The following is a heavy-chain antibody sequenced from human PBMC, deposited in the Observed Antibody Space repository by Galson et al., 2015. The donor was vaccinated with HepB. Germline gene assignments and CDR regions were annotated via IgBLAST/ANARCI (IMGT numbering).Heavy chain of an antibody. CDR3: AKLLSRWFGVPRTYGMDV. Sequence: SLRLSCAASGFTFSSYAMSWVRQAPGKGLEWVSAISGSGGSTYYADSVKGRFTISRDNSKNTLYLQMNSLRAEDTAVYYCAKLLSRWFGVPRTYGMDVWGQGTTVTVSS. V-gene: IGHV3-23*01. J-gene: IGHJ6*02. CDR1: GFTFSSYA. D-gene: IGHD3-10*01. CDR2: ISGSGGST.